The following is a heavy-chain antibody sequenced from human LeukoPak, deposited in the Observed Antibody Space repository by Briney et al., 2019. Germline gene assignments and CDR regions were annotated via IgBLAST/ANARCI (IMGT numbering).Heavy chain of an antibody. Sequence: GGSLTLSCPASGFTFSSSWMTWVRQPPGKGLEWVANIKQDGSEQYTADSLKGRFTLHRDNDQQLLLLQMNSLRVDETDVYFVARVGDSYYYYYMDAWGNGTTVIVSS. CDR1: GFTFSSSW. J-gene: IGHJ6*03. CDR2: IKQDGSEQ. CDR3: ARVGDSYYYYYMDA. V-gene: IGHV3-7*01.